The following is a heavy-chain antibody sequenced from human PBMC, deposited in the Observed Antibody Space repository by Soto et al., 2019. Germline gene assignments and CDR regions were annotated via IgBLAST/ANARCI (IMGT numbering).Heavy chain of an antibody. CDR3: AKLVIGYCSGNTCDDY. Sequence: VQLLESGGGLIQPGGSLRLSCAASGFTFSYGIHWLRQAPGKGLEWVAYISHDSSNTFYGDSVKGRFTIYRDNSKNTPCLQMNSMRAEDTAVYYCAKLVIGYCSGNTCDDYWGQGTLVAVSS. CDR2: ISHDSSNT. J-gene: IGHJ4*02. D-gene: IGHD2-15*01. V-gene: IGHV3-30*18. CDR1: GFTFSYG.